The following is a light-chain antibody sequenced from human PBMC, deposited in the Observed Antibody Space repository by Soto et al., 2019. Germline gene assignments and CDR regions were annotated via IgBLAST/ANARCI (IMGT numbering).Light chain of an antibody. J-gene: IGLJ1*01. CDR1: SSDVGDYNY. V-gene: IGLV2-14*01. CDR3: SSYTSSTSLYV. CDR2: EVS. Sequence: QPVLTQPASVSGSPGQSITISCTGASSDVGDYNYVSWYQQHPGKAPKLLIYEVSNRPSGVSDRFSGSKSGSTASLTISDLQAEDEGDYFCSSYTSSTSLYVFGTGTKLTVL.